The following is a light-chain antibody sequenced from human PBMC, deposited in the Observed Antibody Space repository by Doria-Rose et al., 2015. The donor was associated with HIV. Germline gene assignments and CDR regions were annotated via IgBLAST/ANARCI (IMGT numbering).Light chain of an antibody. Sequence: QSPESLGMSLGERATLNCKSNQSLLYTSKNYLAWYQQKPGQPPKLLIYWVSTRQSGVPARFSGSGSGTDFTLTISSLEAEDVAVYYCQQYYDTPSFGPGTTVDIK. CDR1: QSLLYTSKNY. V-gene: IGKV4-1*01. CDR3: QQYYDTPS. CDR2: WVS. J-gene: IGKJ3*01.